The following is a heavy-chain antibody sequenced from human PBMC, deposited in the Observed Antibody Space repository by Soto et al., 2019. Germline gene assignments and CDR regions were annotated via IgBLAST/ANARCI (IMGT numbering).Heavy chain of an antibody. CDR2: IIPIFGTA. V-gene: IGHV1-69*13. CDR3: ARDLGGVRSANDY. Sequence: SVKVSCKASGGTFSSYAISWVRQAPGQGLEWMGVIIPIFGTANYAQKFQGRVTITADESTSTAYMELSSLRSEDTAVYYCARDLGGVRSANDYGGQGTLVTVSS. D-gene: IGHD3-16*01. CDR1: GGTFSSYA. J-gene: IGHJ4*02.